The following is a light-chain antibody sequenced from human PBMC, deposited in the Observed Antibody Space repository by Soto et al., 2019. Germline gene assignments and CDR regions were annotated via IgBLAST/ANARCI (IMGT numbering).Light chain of an antibody. V-gene: IGKV1-5*03. J-gene: IGKJ1*01. CDR2: KAS. CDR1: QSISSW. Sequence: DIQMTQSPSILSASVGDRVTITCRASQSISSWLAWFQQMPGKAPNLLIYKASNLQSGVPSRFSGSGSGTDFTLTITSLQPDDFATYYCQQYHSDPWTFGQGTRVDVK. CDR3: QQYHSDPWT.